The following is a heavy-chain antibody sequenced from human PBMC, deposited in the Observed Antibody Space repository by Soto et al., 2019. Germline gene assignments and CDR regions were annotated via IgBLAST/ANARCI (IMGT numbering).Heavy chain of an antibody. Sequence: GGSLRLSCAASGFTFSSYAMSWVRQAPGKGLEWVSAISGSGGSTYYADSVKGRFTISRDNSKNTLYLKMNSLRAGDTAVYYCAKAKQFYSPQSEGGSGIYYFDYWGQGTLVTVSS. J-gene: IGHJ4*02. V-gene: IGHV3-23*01. CDR3: AKAKQFYSPQSEGGSGIYYFDY. D-gene: IGHD3-10*01. CDR2: ISGSGGST. CDR1: GFTFSSYA.